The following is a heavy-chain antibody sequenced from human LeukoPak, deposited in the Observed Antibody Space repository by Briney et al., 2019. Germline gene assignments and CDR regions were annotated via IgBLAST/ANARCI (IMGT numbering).Heavy chain of an antibody. Sequence: PSQTLSLTCAVSGGSISSGGYSWSWIRQPPGKGLEWIGYIYHSGSTYYNPSLKSRVTISVDRSKNQFSLKLSSVTAADTAVYYCARDSTYCSSTSCYGGSVGIWGQGTMVTVSS. CDR3: ARDSTYCSSTSCYGGSVGI. J-gene: IGHJ3*02. CDR1: GGSISSGGYS. V-gene: IGHV4-30-2*01. CDR2: IYHSGST. D-gene: IGHD2-2*01.